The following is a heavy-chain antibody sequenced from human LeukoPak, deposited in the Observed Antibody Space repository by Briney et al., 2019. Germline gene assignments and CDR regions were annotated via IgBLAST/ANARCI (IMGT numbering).Heavy chain of an antibody. V-gene: IGHV4-59*11. CDR1: GGSLSTHH. J-gene: IGHJ4*02. CDR2: ISDSGST. CDR3: ARGYDSSAYYPFNY. D-gene: IGHD3-22*01. Sequence: SETLSLTCVVSGGSLSTHHWSWIRQSPGRGLEWIGYISDSGSTNYNPFLKSRVTISVDTSKNQFSLMLSSVTAADTAVYYCARGYDSSAYYPFNYWGQGTLVTVSS.